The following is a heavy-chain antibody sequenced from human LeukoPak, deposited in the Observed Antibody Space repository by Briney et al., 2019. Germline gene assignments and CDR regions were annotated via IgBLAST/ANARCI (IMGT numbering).Heavy chain of an antibody. J-gene: IGHJ6*03. CDR3: AREGGSYYYMDV. CDR1: GFTFSSYA. D-gene: IGHD6-6*01. V-gene: IGHV3-23*01. Sequence: GGSLRLSCAASGFTFSSYAMSWVRQAPGKGLEWVSAISGSGGSTYYADSVKGRFTISRDNAKNSLYLQMNTLRPEDTAVYYCAREGGSYYYMDVWGKGTTVTVSS. CDR2: ISGSGGST.